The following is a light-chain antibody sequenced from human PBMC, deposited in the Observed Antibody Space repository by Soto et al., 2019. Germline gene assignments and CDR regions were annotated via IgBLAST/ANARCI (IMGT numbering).Light chain of an antibody. CDR1: QSISSW. Sequence: DIQMTQSPSTLSASVGDRVTITCRASQSISSWLAWYQQKPGKAPKLLIYKASSLESGVPSRFSGSGSGTEFTVTISSVQPDDFATYNCQQYNSYWTFGQGTKVEIK. CDR2: KAS. CDR3: QQYNSYWT. V-gene: IGKV1-5*03. J-gene: IGKJ1*01.